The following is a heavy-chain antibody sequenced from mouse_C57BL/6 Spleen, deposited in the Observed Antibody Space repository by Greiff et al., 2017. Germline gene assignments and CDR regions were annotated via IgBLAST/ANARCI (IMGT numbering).Heavy chain of an antibody. Sequence: VQLQQSGAELVRPGASVKLSCTASGFNIKDYYMHWVKQRPEQGLEWIGRIDPEDGDTEYAPKFQGKATMTADTSSNTAYLQLSSLTSEDTAVYYCTTDYYGSSYPYYFDYWGQGTTLTVSS. V-gene: IGHV14-1*01. J-gene: IGHJ2*01. CDR3: TTDYYGSSYPYYFDY. CDR2: IDPEDGDT. CDR1: GFNIKDYY. D-gene: IGHD1-1*01.